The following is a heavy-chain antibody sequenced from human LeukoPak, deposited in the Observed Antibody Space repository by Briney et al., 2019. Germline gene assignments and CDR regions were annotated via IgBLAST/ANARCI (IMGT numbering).Heavy chain of an antibody. CDR2: ISYSAST. CDR1: GGSISSYY. Sequence: SETLSLTCTVSGGSISSYYWSWIRQPPGKGLEWIGYISYSASTNYNPSLKSRVTISVDTSKNQFSLKLSSVTAADTAVYHCARQARFMVRGVIDYGMDVWGQGTTVTVSS. J-gene: IGHJ6*02. D-gene: IGHD3-10*01. CDR3: ARQARFMVRGVIDYGMDV. V-gene: IGHV4-59*08.